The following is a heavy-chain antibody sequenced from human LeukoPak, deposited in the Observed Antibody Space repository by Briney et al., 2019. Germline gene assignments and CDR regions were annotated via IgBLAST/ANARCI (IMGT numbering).Heavy chain of an antibody. Sequence: SETLSLTCTVSGGSISSYYWSWIRQPPGKGLEWIGYIYYSGSATYNPSLKSRVTISLNTSKDQFSLKLSSVTAADTALYYCAGRSRSAWYYDYWGQGTLVIVSS. CDR1: GGSISSYY. V-gene: IGHV4-59*01. CDR3: AGRSRSAWYYDY. CDR2: IYYSGSA. D-gene: IGHD6-19*01. J-gene: IGHJ4*02.